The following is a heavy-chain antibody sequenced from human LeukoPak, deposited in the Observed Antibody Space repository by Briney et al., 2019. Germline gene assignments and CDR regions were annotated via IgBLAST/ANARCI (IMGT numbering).Heavy chain of an antibody. CDR3: ARDGPIVGATTCLGY. CDR2: INPSGGST. D-gene: IGHD1-26*01. J-gene: IGHJ4*02. Sequence: ASVKVSCKASGYTFTSYYMHWVRQAPGQGLEWMGIINPSGGSTSYAQKFQGRVTMTRDTSTSTVYMELSSLRSEDTAAYYCARDGPIVGATTCLGYWGQGTLVTVSS. V-gene: IGHV1-46*01. CDR1: GYTFTSYY.